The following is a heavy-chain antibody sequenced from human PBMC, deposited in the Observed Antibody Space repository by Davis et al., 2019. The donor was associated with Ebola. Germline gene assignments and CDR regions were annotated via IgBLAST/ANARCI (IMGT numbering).Heavy chain of an antibody. CDR3: ARMIRRPGYFDY. Sequence: SGPTLVKPTPTLTLTCTFSGFSLSTSGMCVSWIRQPPGKALEWLALIYWDDDKRYSPSLKSRLTITKDTSKNQVVLTMTNMDPVDTATYYCARMIRRPGYFDYWGQGTLVTASS. J-gene: IGHJ4*02. CDR2: IYWDDDK. V-gene: IGHV2-5*08. D-gene: IGHD2-2*01. CDR1: GFSLSTSGMC.